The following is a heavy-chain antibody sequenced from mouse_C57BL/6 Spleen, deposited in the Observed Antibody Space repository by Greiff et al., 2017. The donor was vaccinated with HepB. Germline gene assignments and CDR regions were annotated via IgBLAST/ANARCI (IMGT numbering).Heavy chain of an antibody. CDR2: IYPGSGST. D-gene: IGHD4-1*02. J-gene: IGHJ4*01. Sequence: QVQLKQPGAELVKPGASVKMSCKASGYTFTSYWITWVKQRPGQGLEWIGDIYPGSGSTNYNEKFKSKATLTVDTSSSTAYMQLSSLTSEDSAVYYCARCQLGHYAMDYWGQGTSVTVSS. CDR3: ARCQLGHYAMDY. CDR1: GYTFTSYW. V-gene: IGHV1-55*01.